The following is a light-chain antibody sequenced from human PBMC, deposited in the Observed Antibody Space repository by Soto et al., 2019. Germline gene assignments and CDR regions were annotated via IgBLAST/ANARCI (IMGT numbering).Light chain of an antibody. V-gene: IGLV2-14*01. CDR2: EVS. Sequence: QSALTQPASVSASPGQSITISCTGTHSDVGGYDRVSWSQQHPGKPPKLIIFEVSYRPSGVSNRFSGSKSGNTASLTISGLQPEDEADYYCTSFTSTNTWAFGGGTKLTVL. J-gene: IGLJ3*02. CDR3: TSFTSTNTWA. CDR1: HSDVGGYDR.